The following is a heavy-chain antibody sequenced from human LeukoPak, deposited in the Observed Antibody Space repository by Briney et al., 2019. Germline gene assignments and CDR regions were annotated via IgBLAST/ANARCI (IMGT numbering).Heavy chain of an antibody. CDR3: AKQIDGSGTFLYPKYFDY. CDR1: GFTFSSYS. CDR2: IRHDGSDQ. V-gene: IGHV3-30*02. Sequence: GGSLRLSCAASGFTFSSYSMNWVRQAPGKGLEWVAFIRHDGSDQYYADSVKGRFTLSRDNSQSTLYLQMNSLRTGDTAIYYCAKQIDGSGTFLYPKYFDYWGQGTLVTVSS. J-gene: IGHJ4*02. D-gene: IGHD3-10*01.